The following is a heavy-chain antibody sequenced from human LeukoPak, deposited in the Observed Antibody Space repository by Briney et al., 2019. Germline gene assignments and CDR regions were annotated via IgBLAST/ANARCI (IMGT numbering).Heavy chain of an antibody. V-gene: IGHV3-7*01. D-gene: IGHD3-10*01. CDR3: ARDLFSRYYYGSGSSGYFDY. J-gene: IGHJ4*02. CDR1: GFTFSDYY. CDR2: IKQDGSEK. Sequence: GGSLRLSCAASGFTFSDYYMSWVRQAPGKGLEWVANIKQDGSEKYYVGSVKGRFTISRDNAKNSLYLQMNSLRAEDTAVYYCARDLFSRYYYGSGSSGYFDYWGQGTLVTVSS.